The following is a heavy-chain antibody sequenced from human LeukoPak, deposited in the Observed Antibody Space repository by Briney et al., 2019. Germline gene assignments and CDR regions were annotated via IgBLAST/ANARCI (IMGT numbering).Heavy chain of an antibody. CDR3: ANGRSTSWYYYYGMDV. V-gene: IGHV3-30*18. D-gene: IGHD2-2*01. J-gene: IGHJ6*02. Sequence: GGSLRLSCAASGFTFSSYGVHWVRQAPGKGLEWVAVISYDGSNKYYADSVKGRFTISRDNSKNTLYLQMNSLRAEDTAVYYCANGRSTSWYYYYGMDVWGQGTTVTVSS. CDR2: ISYDGSNK. CDR1: GFTFSSYG.